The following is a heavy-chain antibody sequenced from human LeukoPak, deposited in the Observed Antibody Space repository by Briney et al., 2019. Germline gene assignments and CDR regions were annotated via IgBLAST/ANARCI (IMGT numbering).Heavy chain of an antibody. J-gene: IGHJ4*02. CDR1: GFAFSGYA. Sequence: PGGSLRLSCEASGFAFSGYAMHWVRRDPRRGLEWVAVISFDGKDKYEGDSVRGRFTISRDDYKNTLYLQMNNLRIEDTAMYYCASGSGYTFGFPAYWGQGTLVTVSS. D-gene: IGHD3-22*01. CDR3: ASGSGYTFGFPAY. CDR2: ISFDGKDK. V-gene: IGHV3-30*04.